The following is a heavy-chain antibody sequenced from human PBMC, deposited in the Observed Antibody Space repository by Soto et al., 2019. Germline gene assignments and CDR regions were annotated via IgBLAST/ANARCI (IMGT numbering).Heavy chain of an antibody. Sequence: QVQLQESGPGLVKPSETLSLTCTVSGGSISSYYWNWIRQPPGKGLEWIGYIYNSGNTNYNPSLRSRVIISLDTSKNPFSLKLTSVTAADTAMYYCAAPPRYWGQGTLVTVSS. CDR1: GGSISSYY. CDR2: IYNSGNT. V-gene: IGHV4-59*01. CDR3: AAPPRY. D-gene: IGHD6-6*01. J-gene: IGHJ4*02.